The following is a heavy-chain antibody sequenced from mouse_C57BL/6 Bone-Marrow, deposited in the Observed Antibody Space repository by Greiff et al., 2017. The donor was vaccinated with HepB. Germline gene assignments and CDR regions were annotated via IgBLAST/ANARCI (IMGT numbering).Heavy chain of an antibody. J-gene: IGHJ4*01. D-gene: IGHD1-1*01. CDR2: INPNNGGT. V-gene: IGHV1-18*01. CDR1: GYTFTDYN. CDR3: ARGRVYYYGSSYFYYAMDY. Sequence: VQLQQSGPELVKPGASVKIPCKASGYTFTDYNMDWVKQSHGKSLEWIGDINPNNGGTIYNQKFKGKATLTVDKSSSTAYMELRSLTSEDTAVYYCARGRVYYYGSSYFYYAMDYWGQGTSVTVSS.